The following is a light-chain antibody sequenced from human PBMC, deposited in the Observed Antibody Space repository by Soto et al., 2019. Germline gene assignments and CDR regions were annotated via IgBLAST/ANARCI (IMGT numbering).Light chain of an antibody. CDR1: SSNIGTNA. V-gene: IGLV1-44*01. Sequence: QSVLTQPPSASGTPGQRVTISCSGGSSNIGTNAVNWYQQLPGTAPKLLIYNNNQRPSGVPDRFSGSKSGTSASLAISGLQSEDGADYYCAAWDDSLNGYVFGTGTKLTGL. CDR3: AAWDDSLNGYV. J-gene: IGLJ1*01. CDR2: NNN.